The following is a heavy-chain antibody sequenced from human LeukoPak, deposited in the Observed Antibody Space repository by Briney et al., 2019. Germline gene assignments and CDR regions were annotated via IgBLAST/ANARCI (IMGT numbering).Heavy chain of an antibody. CDR1: GGSMRGYY. CDR3: ARDRRRSYYDSSGYTKTIWFDP. CDR2: IYYSGST. J-gene: IGHJ5*02. V-gene: IGHV4-59*01. Sequence: PSETLSLTCTVSGGSMRGYYWSWIRQPPGKGLEWIGYIYYSGSTNYNPSLKSRVTISVDTSKNQFSLKLSSVTAADTAVYYCARDRRRSYYDSSGYTKTIWFDPWGQGTLVTVSS. D-gene: IGHD3-22*01.